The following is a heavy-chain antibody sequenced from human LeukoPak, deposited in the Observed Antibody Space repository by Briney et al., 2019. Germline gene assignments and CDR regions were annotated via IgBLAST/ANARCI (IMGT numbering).Heavy chain of an antibody. CDR2: INPSGGST. J-gene: IGHJ5*01. D-gene: IGHD3-10*01. V-gene: IGHV1-46*01. CDR1: GYSFTNFY. CDR3: ARDKSSANWLDS. Sequence: APVKVSCKASGYSFTNFYIHWVRQAPGQGLEWMGIINPSGGSTNYAQKFQGRVTMTSDTSASTVYMDLSSLRSEDTAIYYCARDKSSANWLDSWGQGTLVTVSS.